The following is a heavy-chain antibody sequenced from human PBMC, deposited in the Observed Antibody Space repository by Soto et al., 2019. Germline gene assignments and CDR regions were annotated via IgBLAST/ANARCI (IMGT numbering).Heavy chain of an antibody. Sequence: DVQLLASGGGLVQPGGSLRLSCAASGFTFSTYAMSWVRQAPGKGLEWVSSISGSGGRTYYADSVEGRFTISRDNSGNTLYVQMSSLRVEDTAVYYCAKDITASGQLLALRYLDYWGQGTLVTVSS. CDR2: ISGSGGRT. CDR3: AKDITASGQLLALRYLDY. J-gene: IGHJ4*02. V-gene: IGHV3-23*01. CDR1: GFTFSTYA. D-gene: IGHD6-19*01.